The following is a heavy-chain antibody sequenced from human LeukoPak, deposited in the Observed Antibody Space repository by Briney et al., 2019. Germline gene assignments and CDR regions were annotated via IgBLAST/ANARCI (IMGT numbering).Heavy chain of an antibody. J-gene: IGHJ4*02. CDR1: GGSISSSNYY. V-gene: IGHV4-39*02. CDR2: IHYSETT. Sequence: SETLSLTCTVSGGSISSSNYYWGGIRQPPGEGLEWIASIHYSETTYYNPSLKSRVTISVDTSKNHFSLKLSSVTAADTAVYYCARGPTYQPIDFWGQGTLVTVSS. D-gene: IGHD2-2*01. CDR3: ARGPTYQPIDF.